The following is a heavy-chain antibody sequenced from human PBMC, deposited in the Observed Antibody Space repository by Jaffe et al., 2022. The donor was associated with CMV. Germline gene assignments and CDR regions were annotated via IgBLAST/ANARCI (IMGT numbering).Heavy chain of an antibody. Sequence: QLQLQESGPGLVKPSETLSLTCTVSGGSISSSSYYWGWIRQPPGKGLEWIGSIYYSGSTYYNPSLKSRVTISVDTSKNQFSLKLSSVTAADTAVYYCARPAVAGFDAFDIWGQGTMVTVSS. D-gene: IGHD6-19*01. CDR3: ARPAVAGFDAFDI. V-gene: IGHV4-39*01. CDR1: GGSISSSSYY. CDR2: IYYSGST. J-gene: IGHJ3*02.